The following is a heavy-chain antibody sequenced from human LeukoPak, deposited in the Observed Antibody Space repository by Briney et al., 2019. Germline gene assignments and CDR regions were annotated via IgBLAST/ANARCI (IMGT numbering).Heavy chain of an antibody. Sequence: GGSLRLSCAASGFTVSSNYMSWVRQAPGKGLEWVSVIYSGGSTYYADSVKGRFTISRDNSKNTLYLQMNSLRAEDTAVYYCASHTSGYSPYYYYYYMDVWGKGTTVTASS. V-gene: IGHV3-66*02. CDR3: ASHTSGYSPYYYYYYMDV. D-gene: IGHD3-22*01. CDR2: IYSGGST. CDR1: GFTVSSNY. J-gene: IGHJ6*03.